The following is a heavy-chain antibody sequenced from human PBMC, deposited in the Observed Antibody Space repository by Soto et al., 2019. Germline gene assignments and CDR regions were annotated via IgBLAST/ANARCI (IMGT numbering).Heavy chain of an antibody. Sequence: KQSQTLSLTCAISGDSVSSNSAAWNWIRQSPSRGLEWLGRTYYRSKWYNDYAVSVKSRITINPDTSKNQFSLQLNSVTPEDTAVYYCAKGGYSPKYYYYGMDVWGQGTTVIVSS. CDR2: TYYRSKWYN. V-gene: IGHV6-1*01. J-gene: IGHJ6*02. CDR3: AKGGYSPKYYYYGMDV. CDR1: GDSVSSNSAA. D-gene: IGHD5-18*01.